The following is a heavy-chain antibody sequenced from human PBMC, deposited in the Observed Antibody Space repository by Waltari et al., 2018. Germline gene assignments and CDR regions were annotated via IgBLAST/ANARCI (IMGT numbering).Heavy chain of an antibody. CDR3: AKGGWEHPDFCGMDV. V-gene: IGHV3-23*01. D-gene: IGHD1-26*01. Sequence: EVQLLESGGDLVQPGGSLRLSCAASGFTFSNYAMSWVRPAPGKGLEWVSGISGISGSAYYADSVKGRFTISRDNSKNTLYLQEDSLRAEDTAVYYCAKGGWEHPDFCGMDVWGQGTTVTVSS. CDR1: GFTFSNYA. J-gene: IGHJ6*02. CDR2: ISGISGSA.